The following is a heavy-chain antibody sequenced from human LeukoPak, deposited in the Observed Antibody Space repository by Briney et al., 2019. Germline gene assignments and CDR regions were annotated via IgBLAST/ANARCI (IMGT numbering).Heavy chain of an antibody. J-gene: IGHJ4*02. CDR3: ARALPADHFDY. V-gene: IGHV3-7*04. CDR1: GFTFSSYW. Sequence: GGSLRLSCAASGFTFSSYWMSWVRQAPGKGLEWVANIKYYGSEKYYVDSVRGRFTISRDNAKNSLYLQMNSLRAEDTAVYYCARALPADHFDYWGQGTLVTVSS. CDR2: IKYYGSEK.